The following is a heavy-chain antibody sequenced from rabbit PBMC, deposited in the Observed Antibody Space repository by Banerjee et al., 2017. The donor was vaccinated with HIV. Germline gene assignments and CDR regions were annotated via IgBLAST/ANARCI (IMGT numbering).Heavy chain of an antibody. J-gene: IGHJ4*01. Sequence: QEQLVESGGDLVQPEGSLALTCKASGFTISSSYYMCWVRQAPGKGLEWIGCIYTASGGTWYASWAKGRFTISKTSSTTVTLQMTSLTAADTATYFCARGYTGYAAYDNAFNLWGQGTLVTVS. CDR2: IYTASGGT. V-gene: IGHV1S45*01. D-gene: IGHD6-1*01. CDR1: GFTISSSYY. CDR3: ARGYTGYAAYDNAFNL.